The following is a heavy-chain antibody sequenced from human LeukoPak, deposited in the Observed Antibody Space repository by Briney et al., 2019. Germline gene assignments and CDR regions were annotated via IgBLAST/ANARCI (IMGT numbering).Heavy chain of an antibody. V-gene: IGHV3-23*01. CDR3: ARARYYYGSGGV. D-gene: IGHD3-10*01. CDR2: ISGSGGST. Sequence: HPGGSLRLSCAASGFTFSNYAMSWVRQAPGKGLEWVSLISGSGGSTYYADSVKGRFTISRDNSKNTLNLQMNSLRAEDTAVYYCARARYYYGSGGVWGQGTTVTVSS. J-gene: IGHJ6*02. CDR1: GFTFSNYA.